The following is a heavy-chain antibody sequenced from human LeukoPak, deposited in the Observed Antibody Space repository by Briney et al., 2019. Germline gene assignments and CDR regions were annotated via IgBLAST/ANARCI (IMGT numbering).Heavy chain of an antibody. Sequence: ASVKVSCKASGGTFSSYAISWVRQAPGQGLEWMGGIIPTFGTANYAQRFQGRVTITTDESTSTAYMELSSLRSEDTAVYYCAGHLRWPNYFDYWGQGTLVTVSS. V-gene: IGHV1-69*05. CDR2: IIPTFGTA. J-gene: IGHJ4*02. CDR1: GGTFSSYA. D-gene: IGHD4-23*01. CDR3: AGHLRWPNYFDY.